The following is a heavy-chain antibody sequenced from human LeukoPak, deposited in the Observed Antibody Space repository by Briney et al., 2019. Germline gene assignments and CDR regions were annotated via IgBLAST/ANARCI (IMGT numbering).Heavy chain of an antibody. CDR3: ARRRWLQLATRNWFDP. Sequence: SETLFLSCAVYCGSFSGYYWSSIRKPPVTGPDWIGEINHSGSTNYNPSLKSRVTISVDTSKNQFSLKLSSVTAADTAVYYCARRRWLQLATRNWFDPWGQGTLVTVSS. J-gene: IGHJ5*02. CDR2: INHSGST. CDR1: CGSFSGYY. V-gene: IGHV4-34*01. D-gene: IGHD5-24*01.